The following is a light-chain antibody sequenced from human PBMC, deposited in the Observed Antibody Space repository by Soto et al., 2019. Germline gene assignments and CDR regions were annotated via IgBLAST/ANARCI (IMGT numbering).Light chain of an antibody. J-gene: IGKJ3*01. CDR2: VAS. CDR1: QSILSW. CDR3: QQYGSSLLFT. Sequence: DIQMTQSPSTLSASVGDRVTITCRASQSILSWLAWYQHKPGKAPKLLIYVASSLESGVPSRFSGSRSGTDFTLTISRLEPEDFAVYYCQQYGSSLLFTFGPGTKVDIK. V-gene: IGKV1-5*01.